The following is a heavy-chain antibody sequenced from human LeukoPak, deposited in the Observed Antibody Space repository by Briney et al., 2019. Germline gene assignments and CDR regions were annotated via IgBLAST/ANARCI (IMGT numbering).Heavy chain of an antibody. V-gene: IGHV3-11*06. Sequence: GGSLRLPCAASGFTFSDYYMSWIRQAPGKGLEWVSYISSSGSYTNYADSVKGRFTISRDNAKNSLYLQMNSLRAEDTAVYYCAISSGPGFDIWGQGTMVTVSS. CDR3: AISSGPGFDI. CDR2: ISSSGSYT. CDR1: GFTFSDYY. J-gene: IGHJ3*02.